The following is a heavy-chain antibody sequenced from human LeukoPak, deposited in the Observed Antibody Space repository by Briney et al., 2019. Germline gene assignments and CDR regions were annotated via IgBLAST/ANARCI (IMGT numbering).Heavy chain of an antibody. CDR3: ARHAKVYDYWSGGGYFYYYMDV. D-gene: IGHD3-3*01. V-gene: IGHV4-39*01. Sequence: PSETLSPTCTVSGDSISSSAFTWGWIRQPPGKGLEWIGSIYYSGSTYYNPSLQSRVTISIDTSKNQFSLKLSSVTAADTAVYYCARHAKVYDYWSGGGYFYYYMDVWGKGSTVTVSS. J-gene: IGHJ6*03. CDR2: IYYSGST. CDR1: GDSISSSAFT.